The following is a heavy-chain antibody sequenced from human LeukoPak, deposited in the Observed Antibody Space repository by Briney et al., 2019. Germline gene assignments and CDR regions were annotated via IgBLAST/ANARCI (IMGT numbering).Heavy chain of an antibody. D-gene: IGHD7-27*01. CDR3: ARLKNRGYFDY. CDR1: GGSISSGGYY. V-gene: IGHV4-31*03. Sequence: SQTLSLTCTVSGGSISSGGYYWSWIRQHPGKGLEWIGYIYYSGSTYYNPSLKSRVTISVDTSKDQFSLKLSSVAAADTAVYYCARLKNRGYFDYWGQGTLVTVSP. J-gene: IGHJ4*02. CDR2: IYYSGST.